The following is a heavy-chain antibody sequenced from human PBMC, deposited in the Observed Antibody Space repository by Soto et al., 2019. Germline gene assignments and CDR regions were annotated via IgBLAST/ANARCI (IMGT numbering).Heavy chain of an antibody. V-gene: IGHV3-73*01. CDR2: IRSKANSYAT. D-gene: IGHD2-2*01. CDR3: RGYCISTSGYDGCNFDY. CDR1: GFTFSGSA. J-gene: IGHJ4*02. Sequence: EVQLVESGGVLVQPGGSLKLSCAASGFTFSGSAMHWVRQASGKGLDWVGRIRSKANSYATTYAASVKGRFTISRDDSKNPAYLQMNSLKTEDTAVYYCRGYCISTSGYDGCNFDYWGKGTLVTVSS.